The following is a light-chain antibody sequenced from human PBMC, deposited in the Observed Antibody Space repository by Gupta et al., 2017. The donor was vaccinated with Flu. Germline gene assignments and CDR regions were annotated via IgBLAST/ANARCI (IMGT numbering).Light chain of an antibody. J-gene: IGKJ2*02. CDR1: QSISSY. Sequence: DIQMTQSPSSLSASVGDRVTISCRASQSISSYLNWYQQKPGKAPKRLIYAASSLQSGVPSRFSGSGAGTDFTLTSSSLQPEDFATYYCQQSYSTPRTCGQGTKLEIK. CDR2: AAS. V-gene: IGKV1-39*01. CDR3: QQSYSTPRT.